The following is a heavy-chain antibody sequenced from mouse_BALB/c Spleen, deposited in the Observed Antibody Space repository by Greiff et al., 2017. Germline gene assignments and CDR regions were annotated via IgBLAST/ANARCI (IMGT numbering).Heavy chain of an antibody. J-gene: IGHJ2*01. Sequence: LQQPGSELVRPGASVKLSCKASGYTFTSYWMHWVKQRHGQGLEWIGNIYPGSGSTNYDEKFKSKGTLTVDTSSSTAYMHLSSLTSEDSAVYYCTRGMGDDYDLDYWGQGTTLTVSS. D-gene: IGHD2-4*01. CDR1: GYTFTSYW. CDR3: TRGMGDDYDLDY. V-gene: IGHV1S22*01. CDR2: IYPGSGST.